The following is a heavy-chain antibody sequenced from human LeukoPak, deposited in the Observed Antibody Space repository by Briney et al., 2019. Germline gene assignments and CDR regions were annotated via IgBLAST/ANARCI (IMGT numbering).Heavy chain of an antibody. V-gene: IGHV3-21*01. CDR1: GFTFSSYS. D-gene: IGHD6-13*01. CDR2: ISSSSSYI. CDR3: AREGTYSSSWYSRVWYFDL. Sequence: GGSLRLSCAASGFTFSSYSMNWVRQAPGKGLEWVSSISSSSSYIYYADSVKGRFTISRDNAKNSLYLQMTSLRAEDTAVYYCAREGTYSSSWYSRVWYFDLWGRGTLVTVSS. J-gene: IGHJ2*01.